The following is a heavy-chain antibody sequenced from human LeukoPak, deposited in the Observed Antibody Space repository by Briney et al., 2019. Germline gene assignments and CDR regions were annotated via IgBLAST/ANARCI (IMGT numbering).Heavy chain of an antibody. CDR2: IYYTGST. CDR1: GGSFSSSY. D-gene: IGHD1-26*01. J-gene: IGHJ5*02. Sequence: SETLSLTCTVSGGSFSSSYWSWVRQPPGEGLEWIAYIYYTGSTNYNPSLKGRVTISLDTSKNQFSLKLSPVTAADTAVYYCARGTSGSYYGVWFDPWGQGNLVTVSS. V-gene: IGHV4-59*01. CDR3: ARGTSGSYYGVWFDP.